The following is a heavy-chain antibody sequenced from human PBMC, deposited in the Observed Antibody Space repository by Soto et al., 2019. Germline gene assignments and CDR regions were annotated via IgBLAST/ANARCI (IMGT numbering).Heavy chain of an antibody. Sequence: PSETLSLTCAVYGGSFSGYYWSWIRQPPGKGLEWIGEINHSGSTNYNPSLKSRVTISVDTSKNQFSLKLSSVTAADTAVYYCARGRGYYYGSGRAYGMDVWGQGTTVTVSS. J-gene: IGHJ6*02. CDR3: ARGRGYYYGSGRAYGMDV. D-gene: IGHD3-10*01. V-gene: IGHV4-34*01. CDR1: GGSFSGYY. CDR2: INHSGST.